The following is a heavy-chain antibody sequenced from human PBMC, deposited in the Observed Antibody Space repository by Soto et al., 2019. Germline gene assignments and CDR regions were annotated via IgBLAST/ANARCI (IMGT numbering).Heavy chain of an antibody. J-gene: IGHJ3*02. CDR2: IYYSGST. Sequence: PSETLYLTCTVSGGSISSYYWSWIRQPPGKGLEWIGYIYYSGSTNYNPSLKSRVTISVDTSKNQFSLKLSSVTAADTAVYYCARSPSPYYDFWSGSAGGAFDIWGQGTMVTVSS. CDR3: ARSPSPYYDFWSGSAGGAFDI. D-gene: IGHD3-3*01. V-gene: IGHV4-59*01. CDR1: GGSISSYY.